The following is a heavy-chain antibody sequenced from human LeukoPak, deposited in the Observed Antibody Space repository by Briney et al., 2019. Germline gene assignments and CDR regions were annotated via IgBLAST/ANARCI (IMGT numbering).Heavy chain of an antibody. V-gene: IGHV4-34*01. CDR3: ARGPRTARYCSSTSCSHRAPFDP. D-gene: IGHD2-2*01. Sequence: SETLPLTCAVYGGSFSGYYWSWIRQPPGKGLEWIGEINHSGSSNYNPSLKSRVTISVDTSKNQFSLKLSSVTAADTAVYYCARGPRTARYCSSTSCSHRAPFDPWGQGTLVTVSS. CDR1: GGSFSGYY. CDR2: INHSGSS. J-gene: IGHJ5*02.